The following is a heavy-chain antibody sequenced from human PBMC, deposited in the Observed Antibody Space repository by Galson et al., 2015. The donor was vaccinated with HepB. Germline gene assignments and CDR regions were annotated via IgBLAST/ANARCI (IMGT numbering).Heavy chain of an antibody. CDR3: ARGLGGTKQAFDI. CDR1: GFTFSSYA. CDR2: LRGSGGDT. Sequence: SLRLSCAASGFTFSSYAMTWVRQAPGRGLEWVSGLRGSGGDTYYADSVKGRFTISRDNSENTVYLQMSSLRAEDTAVYYCARGLGGTKQAFDIWGQGTMVTVSS. V-gene: IGHV3-23*01. D-gene: IGHD3-16*01. J-gene: IGHJ3*02.